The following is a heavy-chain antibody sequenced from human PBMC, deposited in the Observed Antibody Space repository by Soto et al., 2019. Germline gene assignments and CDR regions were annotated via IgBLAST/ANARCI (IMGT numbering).Heavy chain of an antibody. D-gene: IGHD4-4*01. CDR3: ARDVSVTTGSGTYYYYGMDV. V-gene: IGHV3-30-3*01. CDR2: ISYDGSNK. Sequence: PGGSLRLSCAASGFTFSSYAMHWVRQAPGKGLEWVAVISYDGSNKYYADSVKGRFTISRDNSKSTLYLQMNSLRAEDTAVYYCARDVSVTTGSGTYYYYGMDVWGQGTTVTVSS. CDR1: GFTFSSYA. J-gene: IGHJ6*02.